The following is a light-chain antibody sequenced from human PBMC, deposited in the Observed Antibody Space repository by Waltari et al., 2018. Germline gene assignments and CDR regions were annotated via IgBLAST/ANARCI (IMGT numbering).Light chain of an antibody. CDR3: QHYDNWPVT. Sequence: EIVMTQSPATLSVSPGERATISCRARQGVSSNFAWYHQKPGQAPRRLIYGASPRATGNPARFSGSGSGTESTLTISSLQSEDFAVDYCQHYDNWPVTFGQGTRLEIK. J-gene: IGKJ5*01. CDR2: GAS. V-gene: IGKV3-15*01. CDR1: QGVSSN.